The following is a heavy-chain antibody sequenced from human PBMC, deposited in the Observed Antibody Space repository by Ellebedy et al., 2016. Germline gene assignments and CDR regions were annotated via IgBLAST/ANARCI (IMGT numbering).Heavy chain of an antibody. Sequence: ASVKVSCXASGYRFTGHFVHWVRQAPGQGLEWMGWINPETGVTFFEKKFAGRVTMTRDTSVNTAYLELSRLRSDDTALYYCVKDVGVSARLDPWGQGTLVTVSS. V-gene: IGHV1-2*02. CDR2: INPETGVT. D-gene: IGHD3-3*01. CDR3: VKDVGVSARLDP. CDR1: GYRFTGHF. J-gene: IGHJ5*02.